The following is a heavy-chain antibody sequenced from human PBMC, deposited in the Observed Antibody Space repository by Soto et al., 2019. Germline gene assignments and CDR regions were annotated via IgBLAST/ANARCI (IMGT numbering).Heavy chain of an antibody. CDR3: ARGRVENYDSSGYYLGYYGMDV. CDR2: INAGNGNT. V-gene: IGHV1-3*01. CDR1: GYPFSSYA. D-gene: IGHD3-22*01. Sequence: PEKAASKAPGYPFSSYAMHWVRQAPGQRLEWMGWINAGNGNTKYSQKFQGRVTITRDTSASTAYMELSSLRSEDPAVYYCARGRVENYDSSGYYLGYYGMDVWGQGTTVTVSS. J-gene: IGHJ6*02.